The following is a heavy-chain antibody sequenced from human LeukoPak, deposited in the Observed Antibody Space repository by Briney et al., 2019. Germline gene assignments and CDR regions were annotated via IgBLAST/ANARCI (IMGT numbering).Heavy chain of an antibody. Sequence: GGSLRLSCAASGFTFSDYYMSWIRQAPGKGLEWVSYISSSGSTIYYADSVKGRFTISRDNAKNSLYLQMNSLRAEDTAVYYCARAYYDSGGYYYDPIGAFDIWGQGTMVTVSS. CDR3: ARAYYDSGGYYYDPIGAFDI. J-gene: IGHJ3*02. D-gene: IGHD3-22*01. V-gene: IGHV3-11*01. CDR1: GFTFSDYY. CDR2: ISSSGSTI.